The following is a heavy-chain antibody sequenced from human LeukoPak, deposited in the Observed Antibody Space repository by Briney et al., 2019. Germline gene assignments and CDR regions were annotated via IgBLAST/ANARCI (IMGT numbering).Heavy chain of an antibody. CDR2: SSSIGGRT. V-gene: IGHV3-23*01. CDR1: GFTFSSHG. D-gene: IGHD3-22*01. CDR3: ARDFRNTMIVVGYYFDY. J-gene: IGHJ4*02. Sequence: PGGSLRLSCAASGFTFSSHGMNWVRQAPGKGLEWVSGSSSIGGRTYYADSVKGRFTVTRDNSRNTLHLQMNSLRVEDTGVYYCARDFRNTMIVVGYYFDYWGQGALVTVSS.